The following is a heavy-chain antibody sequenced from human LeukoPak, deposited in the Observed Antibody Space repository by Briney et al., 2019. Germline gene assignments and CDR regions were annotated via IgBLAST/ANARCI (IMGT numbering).Heavy chain of an antibody. Sequence: GRSLRLSCAASGLICGDYAMHWVRQAPGKGLEWVSGISWNSDSIAYADSVKGRFTISRDNAKNTLYLQMNSLRVEDMALYYCAKSFGSTSYPLDYWGQGTLVTVSS. CDR3: AKSFGSTSYPLDY. CDR2: ISWNSDSI. J-gene: IGHJ4*02. V-gene: IGHV3-9*03. CDR1: GLICGDYA. D-gene: IGHD3-10*01.